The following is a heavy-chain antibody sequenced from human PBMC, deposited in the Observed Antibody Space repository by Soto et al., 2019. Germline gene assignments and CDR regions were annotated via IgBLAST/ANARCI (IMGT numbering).Heavy chain of an antibody. CDR2: IIPIFGTA. J-gene: IGHJ4*02. D-gene: IGHD3-10*01. CDR1: GGTFSSYA. V-gene: IGHV1-69*13. CDR3: ASLDLWFGELPDSDY. Sequence: SVKVSCKASGGTFSSYAISWVRQAPGQGLEWMGGIIPIFGTANYAQKFQGRVTITADESTSTAYMELSSLRSEDTAVYYCASLDLWFGELPDSDYWGQGTLVTVSS.